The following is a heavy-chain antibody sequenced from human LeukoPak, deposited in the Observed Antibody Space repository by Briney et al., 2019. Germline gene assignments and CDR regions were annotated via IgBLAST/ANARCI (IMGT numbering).Heavy chain of an antibody. V-gene: IGHV3-23*01. J-gene: IGHJ4*02. CDR1: GITLSNYG. CDR2: ISDSGGST. Sequence: SGGSLRLSCAVSGITLSNYGMSWVRQAPGKGLEWVAGISDSGGSTNYADSVEGRFTISRDNPKNTLYLQVNSLRAEDTDFYFCAKRGVVIRVILVGFHKEAYYFESWGQGALVTVSS. CDR3: AKRGVVIRVILVGFHKEAYYFES. D-gene: IGHD3/OR15-3a*01.